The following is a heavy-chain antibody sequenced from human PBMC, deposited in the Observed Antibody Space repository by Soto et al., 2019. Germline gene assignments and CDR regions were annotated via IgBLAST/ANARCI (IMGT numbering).Heavy chain of an antibody. CDR2: ISSTTDYI. J-gene: IGHJ4*02. CDR1: GFTFTRYS. V-gene: IGHV3-21*06. CDR3: ARESEDLTSNFDY. Sequence: PGGSLRLSCAASGFTFTRYSMNWVRQAPGKGLEWVSSISSTTDYIYYGDSMKGRFTISRDNAKNSLYLEMNSLRAEDTAVYYCARESEDLTSNFDYWGQGTLVTVSS.